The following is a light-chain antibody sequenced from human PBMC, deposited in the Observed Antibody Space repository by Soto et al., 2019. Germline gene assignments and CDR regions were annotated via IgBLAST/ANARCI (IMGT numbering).Light chain of an antibody. J-gene: IGKJ4*01. Sequence: MLMTQSPATLSLSPGERATLSCRAGQNIRSCLAWYQQKSGQAPRLLIHDASNRAPGTPARFSGSGSGTDFTLTISSLEPEDSAVYYCQQRYNWLTFGGGTKVDIK. CDR2: DAS. CDR1: QNIRSC. CDR3: QQRYNWLT. V-gene: IGKV3-11*01.